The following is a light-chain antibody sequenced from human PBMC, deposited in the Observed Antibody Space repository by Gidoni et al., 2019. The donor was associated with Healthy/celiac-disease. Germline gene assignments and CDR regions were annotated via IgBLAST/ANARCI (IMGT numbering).Light chain of an antibody. J-gene: IGLJ2*01. Sequence: SYELTQPPSVSVSPGHTASITCSGDKWGDKYACWYQQKPGQSPVLVIYQDSKRPSGIPERFSGSNSGNTATLTISGTQAMDEADYYCQAWDSSTEVFGGGTKLTVL. CDR1: KWGDKY. CDR2: QDS. V-gene: IGLV3-1*01. CDR3: QAWDSSTEV.